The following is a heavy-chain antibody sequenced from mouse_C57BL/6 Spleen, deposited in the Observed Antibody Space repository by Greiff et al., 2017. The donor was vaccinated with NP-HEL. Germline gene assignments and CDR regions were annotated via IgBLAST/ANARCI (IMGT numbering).Heavy chain of an antibody. Sequence: EVKLVESGGGLVKPGGSLKLSCAASGFTFSDYGMHWVRQAPEKGLEWVAYISSGSSTIYYADTVKGRFTISRDNAKNTLFLQMTSLRSEDTAMYYCARPYDGYYVWFAYWGQGTLVTVTA. CDR2: ISSGSSTI. J-gene: IGHJ3*01. V-gene: IGHV5-17*01. CDR1: GFTFSDYG. D-gene: IGHD2-3*01. CDR3: ARPYDGYYVWFAY.